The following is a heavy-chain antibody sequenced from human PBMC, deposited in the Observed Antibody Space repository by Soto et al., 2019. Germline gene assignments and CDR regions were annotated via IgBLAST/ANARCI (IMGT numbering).Heavy chain of an antibody. Sequence: ASVKVSCKASGGTFSSYAISWVRQAPGQGLEWMGGIIPIFGTANYAQKFQGRVTITADESTSTAYMELSSLRSEDTAVYYCARGASGYDDNWFDPWGQGTLVTVSS. CDR2: IIPIFGTA. V-gene: IGHV1-69*13. J-gene: IGHJ5*02. D-gene: IGHD5-12*01. CDR3: ARGASGYDDNWFDP. CDR1: GGTFSSYA.